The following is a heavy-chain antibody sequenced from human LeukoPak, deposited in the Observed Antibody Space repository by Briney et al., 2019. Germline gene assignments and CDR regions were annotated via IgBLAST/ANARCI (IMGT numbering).Heavy chain of an antibody. J-gene: IGHJ4*02. CDR2: IYYSGST. CDR1: GGSFGGYY. Sequence: SETLSLTCAVYGGSFGGYYWGWIRQPPGEGLEWIGTIYYSGSTYYNPSLKSRVTISVDTSKNQFSLKLSSVTAADTAVFYCARLPVRGGNYFDYWGQGTLVTVSS. CDR3: ARLPVRGGNYFDY. V-gene: IGHV4-34*01. D-gene: IGHD3-10*01.